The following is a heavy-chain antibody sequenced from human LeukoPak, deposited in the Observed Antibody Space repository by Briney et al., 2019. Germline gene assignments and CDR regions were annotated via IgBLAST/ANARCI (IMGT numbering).Heavy chain of an antibody. CDR1: GYTSTSYD. V-gene: IGHV1-8*01. CDR3: ARGPDYGDYYDY. D-gene: IGHD4-17*01. Sequence: ASVKVSCKASGYTSTSYDINWVRQATGQGLEWMGWMNPNSGNTGYAQKFQGRVTMTRNTSISTAYMELSSLRSEDTAVYYCARGPDYGDYYDYWGQGTLVTVSS. CDR2: MNPNSGNT. J-gene: IGHJ4*02.